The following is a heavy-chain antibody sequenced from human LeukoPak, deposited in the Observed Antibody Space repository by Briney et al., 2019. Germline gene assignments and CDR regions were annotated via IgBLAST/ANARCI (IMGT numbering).Heavy chain of an antibody. CDR2: ITSSSSYI. Sequence: GGSLRLSCTTSGFTFSSYSMNWVRQAPGKGLEWVSSITSSSSYINYADSVKGRFTISRDNAKNSLYLQMNSLRAEDTAVYYCAELGITMIGGVWGKGTTVTISS. CDR3: AELGITMIGGV. CDR1: GFTFSSYS. V-gene: IGHV3-21*01. D-gene: IGHD3-10*02. J-gene: IGHJ6*04.